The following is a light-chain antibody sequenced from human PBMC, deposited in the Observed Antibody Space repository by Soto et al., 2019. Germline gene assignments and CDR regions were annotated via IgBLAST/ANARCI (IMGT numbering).Light chain of an antibody. Sequence: QSALTQPPSASGSAGQSVTISCTGPTNGVGGFNYVSWYQQHPGRVPKLIIYEVDKRPSGVPDRFSGSKSGNTASLTVSGLQADDEADYYCTSHAGNSNYVFGTGTKLTVL. CDR3: TSHAGNSNYV. V-gene: IGLV2-8*01. CDR2: EVD. CDR1: TNGVGGFNY. J-gene: IGLJ1*01.